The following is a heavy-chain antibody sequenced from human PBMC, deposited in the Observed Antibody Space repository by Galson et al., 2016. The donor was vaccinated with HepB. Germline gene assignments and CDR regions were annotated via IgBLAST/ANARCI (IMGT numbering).Heavy chain of an antibody. D-gene: IGHD6-19*01. CDR2: ISGDGRTI. CDR3: ARMFPLYSSGWYVRGDGWFDS. CDR1: EFTFSTYG. V-gene: IGHV3-48*03. J-gene: IGHJ5*01. Sequence: SLRLSCAASEFTFSTYGMHWVRQAPGKGLGWVSYISGDGRTINYADSVKGRFTISRGNAKNSLYLHMNSLTGEDTAVYYCARMFPLYSSGWYVRGDGWFDSWGQGTLVTVSS.